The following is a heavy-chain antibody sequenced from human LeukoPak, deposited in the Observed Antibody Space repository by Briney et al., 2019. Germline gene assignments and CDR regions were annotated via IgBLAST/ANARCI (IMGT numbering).Heavy chain of an antibody. D-gene: IGHD5-12*01. V-gene: IGHV1-2*06. J-gene: IGHJ4*02. CDR3: ARAKPIVTTPYYFDY. CDR1: GYTFTGYY. CDR2: INPNSGGT. Sequence: AASVKVSCKASGYTFTGYYMHWVRQAPGQGLEWMGRINPNSGGTNYAQKFQGRVTMTRDTSISTAYMELSRLRSDDTAVYYCARAKPIVTTPYYFDYWGQGTLATVSS.